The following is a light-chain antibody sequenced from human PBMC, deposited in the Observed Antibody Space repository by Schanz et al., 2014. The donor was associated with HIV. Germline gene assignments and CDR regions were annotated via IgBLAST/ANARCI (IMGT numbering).Light chain of an antibody. CDR1: SSDVGYYNY. Sequence: SALTQPPSASGSPGQSITISCTGTSSDVGYYNYVSWYQQHPGKAPKLMIYEVSKRPSGVPDRFSGSKPGSTASLTVSGLQPEDEADYYCSSFARRNIPWVFGGGTKLTVL. CDR2: EVS. CDR3: SSFARRNIPWV. V-gene: IGLV2-8*01. J-gene: IGLJ3*02.